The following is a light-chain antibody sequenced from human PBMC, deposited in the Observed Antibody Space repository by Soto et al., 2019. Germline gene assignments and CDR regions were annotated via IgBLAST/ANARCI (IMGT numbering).Light chain of an antibody. V-gene: IGLV2-14*01. CDR2: EVS. Sequence: QSALTQPASVSASPGQSITISCAGTSSDVGRYNYVSWYQQYPGKAPKLMIYEVSNRPSGVSNRFSGSKSGSTASLTISGLQAEDEADYYCSSFTTSTTWVFGGGTKVTVL. CDR1: SSDVGRYNY. CDR3: SSFTTSTTWV. J-gene: IGLJ3*02.